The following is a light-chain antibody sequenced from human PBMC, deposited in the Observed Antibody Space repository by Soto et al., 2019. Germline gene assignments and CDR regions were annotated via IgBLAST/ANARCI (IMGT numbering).Light chain of an antibody. CDR1: ISDVGGYNY. J-gene: IGLJ1*01. CDR2: EVS. CDR3: KSYTTLNTYV. V-gene: IGLV2-14*03. Sequence: QCPLTQPASVYGSPGQSSTISCTGTISDVGGYNYVSWYQQYPGQAPKLLIYEVSRRPAGVSHRFSGSKSVNAASLTISGLQAEDEAHYYCKSYTTLNTYVFGRGTKVTVL.